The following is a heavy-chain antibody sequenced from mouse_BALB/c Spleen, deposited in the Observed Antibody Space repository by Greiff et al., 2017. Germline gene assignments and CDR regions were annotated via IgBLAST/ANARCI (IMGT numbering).Heavy chain of an antibody. CDR3: ARQGYDYDGFAY. D-gene: IGHD2-4*01. Sequence: EVNVVESGGGLVKPGGSLKLSCAASGFAFSSYDMSWVRQTPEKRLEWVAYISSGGGSTYYPDTVKGRFTISRDNAKNTLYLQMSSLKSEDTAMYYCARQGYDYDGFAYWGQGTLVTVSA. V-gene: IGHV5-12-1*01. J-gene: IGHJ3*01. CDR2: ISSGGGST. CDR1: GFAFSSYD.